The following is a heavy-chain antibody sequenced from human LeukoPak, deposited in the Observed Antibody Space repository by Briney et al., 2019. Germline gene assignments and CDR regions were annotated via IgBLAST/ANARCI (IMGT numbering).Heavy chain of an antibody. Sequence: SVKVSCKTSGGTFNNHAISWVRQAPGQGLEWLGMIVLMFGIRNDRQTFRCRVNITADRVTISVYMGLRSLRAEDTAIYYCATEPSRSYSFDHLDFWGLGTPVTVSS. V-gene: IGHV1-69*04. CDR1: GGTFNNHA. J-gene: IGHJ4*02. D-gene: IGHD5-12*01. CDR3: ATEPSRSYSFDHLDF. CDR2: IVLMFGIR.